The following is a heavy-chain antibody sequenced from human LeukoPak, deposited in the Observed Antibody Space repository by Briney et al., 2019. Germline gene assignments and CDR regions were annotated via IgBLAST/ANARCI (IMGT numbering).Heavy chain of an antibody. CDR1: GFTFSNYA. J-gene: IGHJ4*02. Sequence: PGASLRLSCAASGFTFSNYAMSWVRQAPGKGLEWVSAITGSGGNTYYADSVKGRFTISRDNSKNTVFLQMNSLRAEDTAVYYCAKWGDYDVLTGYYVSDYWGQGTQVTVSS. CDR3: AKWGDYDVLTGYYVSDY. V-gene: IGHV3-23*01. CDR2: ITGSGGNT. D-gene: IGHD3-9*01.